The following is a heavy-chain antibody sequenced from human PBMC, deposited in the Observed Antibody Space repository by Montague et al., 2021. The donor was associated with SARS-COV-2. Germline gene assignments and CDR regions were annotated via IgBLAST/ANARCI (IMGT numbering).Heavy chain of an antibody. CDR2: IFYGGST. CDR3: ARHPGTMVRGVIMSSRGYLDP. Sequence: SDTLSLTCTVSGGSIDSTNYCWGWIRQAPGRGPEWIGTIFYGGSTYYNPSLQSRLTILVDMSKNQLSLRLTSVTAADTAVYYCARHPGTMVRGVIMSSRGYLDPWGQGTLVTVSS. CDR1: GGSIDSTNYC. J-gene: IGHJ5*02. D-gene: IGHD3-10*01. V-gene: IGHV4-39*01.